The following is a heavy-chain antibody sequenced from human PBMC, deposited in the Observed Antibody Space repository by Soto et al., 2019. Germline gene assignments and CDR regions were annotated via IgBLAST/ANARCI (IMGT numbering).Heavy chain of an antibody. D-gene: IGHD3-16*02. J-gene: IGHJ4*02. CDR3: ARANLRITFGGVIVNYFDY. Sequence: ASVKVSCKASGYTFTSYGISWVRQAPGQGLEWMGWISAYNGNTNYAQKLQGRVTMTTDTSTSTAYMELRSLRSDDTAVYYCARANLRITFGGVIVNYFDYWGQGTLVTVSS. CDR2: ISAYNGNT. V-gene: IGHV1-18*01. CDR1: GYTFTSYG.